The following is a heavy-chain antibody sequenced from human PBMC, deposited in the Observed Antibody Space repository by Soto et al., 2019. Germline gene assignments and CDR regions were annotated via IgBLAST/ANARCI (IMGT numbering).Heavy chain of an antibody. Sequence: QVQLVQSGAEVKKPGSSVKVSCKASGGTFSSYAISWVRQSPGQGLEWMGGIIPIFGTANYAQKFQGRVTITADESKSTAYMELSSLRSEDKAVYYFARELASSSCWGPGAFEIWGQGTMVTVSS. CDR1: GGTFSSYA. CDR2: IIPIFGTA. J-gene: IGHJ3*02. CDR3: ARELASSSCWGPGAFEI. V-gene: IGHV1-69*01. D-gene: IGHD6-19*01.